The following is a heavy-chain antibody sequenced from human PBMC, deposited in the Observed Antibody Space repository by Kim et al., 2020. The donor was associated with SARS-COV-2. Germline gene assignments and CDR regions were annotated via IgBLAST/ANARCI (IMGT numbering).Heavy chain of an antibody. V-gene: IGHV3-23*01. CDR3: AKGTYYYDSSGYRFDP. D-gene: IGHD3-22*01. Sequence: VKGRFTISRDNSKNTLYLQMNSLRAEDTAVYYCAKGTYYYDSSGYRFDPWGQGTLVTVSS. J-gene: IGHJ5*02.